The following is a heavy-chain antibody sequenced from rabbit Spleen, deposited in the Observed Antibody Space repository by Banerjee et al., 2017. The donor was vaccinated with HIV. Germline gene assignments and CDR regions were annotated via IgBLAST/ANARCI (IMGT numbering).Heavy chain of an antibody. CDR1: GFSFSDRDV. Sequence: QEQLVESGGGLVKPGASLTLTCKASGFSFSDRDVMCWVRQAPGKGLEWIACINAATGKPVYATWAKGRFTISRTSSTTVTLRMTSLTAADTATYFCARDAGRGRNLGGPGTLVTVS. D-gene: IGHD4-2*01. CDR2: INAATGKP. J-gene: IGHJ6*01. CDR3: ARDAGRGRNL. V-gene: IGHV1S45*01.